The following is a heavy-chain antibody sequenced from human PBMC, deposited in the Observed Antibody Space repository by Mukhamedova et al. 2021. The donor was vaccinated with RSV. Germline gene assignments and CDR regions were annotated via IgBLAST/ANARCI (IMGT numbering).Heavy chain of an antibody. CDR3: TRFYPFVVVFKYFDY. J-gene: IGHJ4*02. Sequence: GKGLEWVGFIRSKAYGGTTEYAASVKGRFTISRDDSKSIAYLQMNSLKTEDTSLYXCTRFYPFVVVFKYFDYWGQGXLXSVSS. V-gene: IGHV3-49*02. D-gene: IGHD3-3*01. CDR2: IRSKAYGGTT.